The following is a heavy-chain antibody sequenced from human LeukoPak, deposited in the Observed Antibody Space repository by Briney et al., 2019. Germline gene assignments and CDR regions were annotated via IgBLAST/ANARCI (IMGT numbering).Heavy chain of an antibody. V-gene: IGHV3-7*02. D-gene: IGHD3-16*01. CDR2: IKQDGSEK. J-gene: IGHJ5*02. Sequence: GGSLRLSCAASGCTFRNYWMTWVRQAPGKGLEWVANIKQDGSEKYFVDSVKGRFTISRDNAKNTLYLQMNSLRAEDTAVYYCARASIWANWFDPWGQGTLVTVSS. CDR3: ARASIWANWFDP. CDR1: GCTFRNYW.